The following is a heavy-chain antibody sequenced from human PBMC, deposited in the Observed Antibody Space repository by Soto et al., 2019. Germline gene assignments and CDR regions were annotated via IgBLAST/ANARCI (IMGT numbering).Heavy chain of an antibody. CDR3: ARSERTYYYDSSGSWDFDY. Sequence: ESLKISCKGSGYSFTSYWISWVRQMPGKGLEWMGRIDPSDSYTNYSPSFQGHVTISADKSISTAYLQWSSLKASDTAMYYCARSERTYYYDSSGSWDFDYWGQGTLVTVSS. V-gene: IGHV5-10-1*01. D-gene: IGHD3-22*01. CDR2: IDPSDSYT. J-gene: IGHJ4*02. CDR1: GYSFTSYW.